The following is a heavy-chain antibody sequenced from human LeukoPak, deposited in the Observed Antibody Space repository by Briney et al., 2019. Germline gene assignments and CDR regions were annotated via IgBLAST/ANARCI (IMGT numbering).Heavy chain of an antibody. J-gene: IGHJ4*02. Sequence: SETLSLTCAVYGGSFSGYYWSWIRQPPGKGLEWIGEINHSGSTNYNPSLKSRVTISVDTSKNQFSLKPSSVTAADTAVYYCARGSGCSGGSCYYLDYWGQGTLVTVSS. CDR1: GGSFSGYY. CDR3: ARGSGCSGGSCYYLDY. CDR2: INHSGST. V-gene: IGHV4-34*01. D-gene: IGHD2-15*01.